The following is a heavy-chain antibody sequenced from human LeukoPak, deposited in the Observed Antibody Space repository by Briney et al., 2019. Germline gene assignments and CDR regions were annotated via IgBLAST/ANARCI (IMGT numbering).Heavy chain of an antibody. D-gene: IGHD1-26*01. CDR1: GFTVSSNY. V-gene: IGHV3-66*02. Sequence: GGSLRLSCAASGFTVSSNYMSWVRQAPGKGLEWVSVIYSGGSTYYVDSVKGRFTISRDNSKNTLYLQMNSLRAEDTAVYYCARVVRGSISHWGQGTLVTVSS. J-gene: IGHJ4*02. CDR3: ARVVRGSISH. CDR2: IYSGGST.